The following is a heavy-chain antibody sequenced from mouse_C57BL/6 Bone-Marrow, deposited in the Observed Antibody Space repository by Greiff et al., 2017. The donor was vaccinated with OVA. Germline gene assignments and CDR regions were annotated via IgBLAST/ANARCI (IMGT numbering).Heavy chain of an antibody. CDR3: ARSNYGSSYGY. V-gene: IGHV1-82*01. CDR1: GYAFSSSW. Sequence: VKLMESGPELVKPGASVKISCKASGYAFSSSWMNWVKQRPGKGLEWIGRIYPGDGDTNYNGKFKGKATLTADKSSSTAYMQLSSLTSEDSAVYFCARSNYGSSYGYWGQGTTLTVSS. D-gene: IGHD1-1*01. J-gene: IGHJ2*01. CDR2: IYPGDGDT.